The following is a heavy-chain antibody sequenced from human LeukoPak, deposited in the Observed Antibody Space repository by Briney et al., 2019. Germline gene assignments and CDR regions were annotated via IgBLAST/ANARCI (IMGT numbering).Heavy chain of an antibody. CDR3: AKALGSTGHYGMDV. CDR1: GFTFDDYA. D-gene: IGHD1-26*01. V-gene: IGHV3-9*01. Sequence: GRSLRLSCAASGFTFDDYAMHWVRQAPGKGLEWVAGISWNSGSIGYADSVKGRFTISRDNAKNSLYLQMNSLRAEDTALYYCAKALGSTGHYGMDVWGQGTTVTVSS. J-gene: IGHJ6*02. CDR2: ISWNSGSI.